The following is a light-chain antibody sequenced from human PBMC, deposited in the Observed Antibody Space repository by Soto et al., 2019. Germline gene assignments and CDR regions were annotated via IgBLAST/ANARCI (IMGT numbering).Light chain of an antibody. V-gene: IGKV3-20*01. CDR3: QQYGSSRWT. CDR1: QSVSSSY. Sequence: EIVLTQSPGTLSLSPGERATLSCRASQSVSSSYLAWYQQNRGQAPRLLIYGASSRATGIPDRFSGSGSGTDFTLTISRLDPEDFAVYYCQQYGSSRWTFGQGTKVEIK. J-gene: IGKJ1*01. CDR2: GAS.